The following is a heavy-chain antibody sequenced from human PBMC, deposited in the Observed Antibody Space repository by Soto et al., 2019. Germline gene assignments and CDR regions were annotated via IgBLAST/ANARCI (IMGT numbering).Heavy chain of an antibody. Sequence: PGGSLRLSCAASGFTFSTYAVYWVRQAPGQGLEWVSAITGSGGATYYADSVKGRFTIYRDNSESTVYLQMGSLRADDTAVYYCAKDLAVAGANYYGMDVWGQGTTVTVSS. CDR1: GFTFSTYA. CDR2: ITGSGGAT. V-gene: IGHV3-23*01. J-gene: IGHJ6*02. CDR3: AKDLAVAGANYYGMDV. D-gene: IGHD6-13*01.